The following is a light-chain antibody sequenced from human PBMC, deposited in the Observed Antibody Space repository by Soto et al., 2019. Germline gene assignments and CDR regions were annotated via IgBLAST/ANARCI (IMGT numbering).Light chain of an antibody. J-gene: IGKJ5*01. CDR2: DTS. Sequence: EIVVTHSPATLSLSPVERSTLSCMASQTVRNNYLAWYRQKPGQAPRLLIYDTSSRVTGIPDRFSGSGSGTDFTLTISRLEPEDFAVFYCQQYGTSEIIFGQGTRLEIK. CDR3: QQYGTSEII. V-gene: IGKV3-20*01. CDR1: QTVRNNY.